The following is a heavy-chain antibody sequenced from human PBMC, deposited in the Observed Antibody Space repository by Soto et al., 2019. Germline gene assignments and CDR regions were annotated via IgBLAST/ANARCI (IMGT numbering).Heavy chain of an antibody. J-gene: IGHJ4*02. V-gene: IGHV3-9*02. D-gene: IGHD4-17*01. CDR3: AKDMKWGGMTTIHYFDS. CDR1: GFTADDYA. Sequence: EVQLVESGGGLVQPGRSLRLSCVASGFTADDYAMHWVRQAPGKGLEWVSGISSNSDTIDYADSVKGRFTISRDNAKNSLFLQMNSRRPKDTALDYCAKDMKWGGMTTIHYFDSWGQGTLVTLSS. CDR2: ISSNSDTI.